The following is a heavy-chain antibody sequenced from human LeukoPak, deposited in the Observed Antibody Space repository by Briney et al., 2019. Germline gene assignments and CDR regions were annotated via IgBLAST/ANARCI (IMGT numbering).Heavy chain of an antibody. D-gene: IGHD4-23*01. CDR3: ARGGGRGPYGGNADY. J-gene: IGHJ4*02. Sequence: QPGGSLRLPCAASGFTVSSNYMSWVRQAPGKGLEWVSIIYSGGATFYAESVKDRFTISRDNSKNTLYLQMNSLRAEDTAVYYCARGGGRGPYGGNADYWGQGTLVTVSS. CDR1: GFTVSSNY. V-gene: IGHV3-66*01. CDR2: IYSGGAT.